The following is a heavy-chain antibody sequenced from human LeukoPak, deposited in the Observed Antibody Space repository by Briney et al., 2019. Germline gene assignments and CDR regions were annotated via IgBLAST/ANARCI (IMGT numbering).Heavy chain of an antibody. J-gene: IGHJ4*02. CDR1: GFTFSNYA. CDR2: ITGSADST. Sequence: GGSLRLSCAASGFTFSNYAMSWVRQAPGKGLEWVSAITGSADSTYYADSMKGRFTISRDNSKNTLYLQVNSLRAEDTAVYYCASSSRTFDYWGQGTLVTVSS. D-gene: IGHD1-26*01. V-gene: IGHV3-23*01. CDR3: ASSSRTFDY.